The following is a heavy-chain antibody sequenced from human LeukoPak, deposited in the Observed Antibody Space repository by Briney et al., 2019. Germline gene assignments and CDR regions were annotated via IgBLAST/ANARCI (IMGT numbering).Heavy chain of an antibody. Sequence: PGGSLRLSCAASGFTFSSYAMSWVRQAPGKGLEWVSAISGSGGSTYYADSVKDRFTISRDNSKNTLYLQMNSLRAEDTAVYYCANEPNDYSSSFYYYYYMDVWGKGTTVTVSS. CDR2: ISGSGGST. V-gene: IGHV3-23*01. D-gene: IGHD6-6*01. J-gene: IGHJ6*03. CDR1: GFTFSSYA. CDR3: ANEPNDYSSSFYYYYYMDV.